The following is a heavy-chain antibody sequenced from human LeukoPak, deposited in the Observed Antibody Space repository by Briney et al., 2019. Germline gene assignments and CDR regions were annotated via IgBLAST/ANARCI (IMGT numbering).Heavy chain of an antibody. J-gene: IGHJ2*01. CDR2: ISSSGSTI. D-gene: IGHD4-17*01. Sequence: GGSLRLSCAASGFTFSSYSMNWVRQAPGKGLEWVSYISSSGSTIYYADSVKGRFTISRDNAKNSLYLQMNSLRAEDTAVYYCARHYGDWYFDLWGRGTLVTVSS. CDR3: ARHYGDWYFDL. CDR1: GFTFSSYS. V-gene: IGHV3-48*04.